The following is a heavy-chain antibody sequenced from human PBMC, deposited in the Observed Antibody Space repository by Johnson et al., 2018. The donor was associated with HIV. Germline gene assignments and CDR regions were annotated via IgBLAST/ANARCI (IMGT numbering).Heavy chain of an antibody. CDR2: ISWNSGSI. J-gene: IGHJ3*02. D-gene: IGHD1-7*01. CDR3: AKDRGSPGTPAAFDI. V-gene: IGHV3-9*01. Sequence: VQLVESGGGLVQPGRSLRLSCAASGFTFDDYAMHWVREAPGKGLEWVSGISWNSGSIGYADSVKGRFTISRDNAKNSLYLQMNSLRAEDTAVYYCAKDRGSPGTPAAFDIWGQGTMVTVSS. CDR1: GFTFDDYA.